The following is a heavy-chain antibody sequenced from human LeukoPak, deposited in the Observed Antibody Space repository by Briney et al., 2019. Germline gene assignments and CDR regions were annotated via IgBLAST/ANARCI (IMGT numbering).Heavy chain of an antibody. CDR1: GFTFGAYT. D-gene: IGHD6-13*01. Sequence: GGSLRLSCAASGFTFGAYTINWVRQAPGKGLEWVSCIFSRSESIYADSVKGRFTISRDNSKNTLYLQMNSLRAEDTAVYYCAREAPFSSSQDYWGQGTLVTVSS. V-gene: IGHV3-21*01. CDR3: AREAPFSSSQDY. J-gene: IGHJ4*02. CDR2: IFSRSESI.